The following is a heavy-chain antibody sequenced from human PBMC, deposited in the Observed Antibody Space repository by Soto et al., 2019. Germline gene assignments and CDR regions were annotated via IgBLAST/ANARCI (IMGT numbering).Heavy chain of an antibody. J-gene: IGHJ4*02. CDR2: FDPEDGGT. V-gene: IGHV1-24*01. Sequence: GASVKVSCKVSGYTLTELSMHWVRQAPGKGLEWMGGFDPEDGGTIYAQKFQGRVTMTEDTSTDTAYMELSSLRSEDTAVYYCATYPPGGAPDGHRVDTAMVPSYYFDYWGQGTLVTVSS. CDR3: ATYPPGGAPDGHRVDTAMVPSYYFDY. D-gene: IGHD5-18*01. CDR1: GYTLTELS.